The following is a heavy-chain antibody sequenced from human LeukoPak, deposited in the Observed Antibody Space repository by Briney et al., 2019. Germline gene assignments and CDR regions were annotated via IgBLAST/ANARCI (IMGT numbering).Heavy chain of an antibody. D-gene: IGHD7-27*01. CDR3: ARIREAQSSNWEDAFDI. V-gene: IGHV3-21*01. CDR1: GFTFSSYS. Sequence: GGSLRLSCAASGFTFSSYSMNWVRQAPGKGLEWVPSISSSSSYIYYADSVKGRFTISRDNAKNSLYLQMNSLRAEDTAVYYCARIREAQSSNWEDAFDIWGQGTMVTVSS. CDR2: ISSSSSYI. J-gene: IGHJ3*02.